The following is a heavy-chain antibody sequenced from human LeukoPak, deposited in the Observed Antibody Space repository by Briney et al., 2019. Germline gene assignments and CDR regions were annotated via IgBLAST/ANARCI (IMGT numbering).Heavy chain of an antibody. CDR3: AKDPGYCSGGSCYYFDY. J-gene: IGHJ4*02. D-gene: IGHD2-15*01. CDR2: ISYDGSNK. V-gene: IGHV3-30*18. Sequence: GGSLRLSCAASGFTFSSYAMHWVRQAPAKGLEWVAVISYDGSNKYYTDSVKGRFSISRDNSKNTLYLQLNSLRAEDTAVYYCAKDPGYCSGGSCYYFDYWGQGTLVTVSS. CDR1: GFTFSSYA.